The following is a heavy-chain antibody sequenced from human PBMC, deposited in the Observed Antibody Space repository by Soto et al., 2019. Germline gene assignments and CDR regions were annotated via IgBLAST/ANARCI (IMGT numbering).Heavy chain of an antibody. CDR1: GLTVSSNY. V-gene: IGHV3-53*02. D-gene: IGHD3-10*01. Sequence: EVQLVETGGGLIQPGGSLRLSCAASGLTVSSNYMNWVRQAPGKGLEWVSVLYSGGSTHYAGSVKGRFIISRDNSKHTLYLQINSLRVEDTAVYYCARDRPGDEGDGFDIWGHGTMVTVSS. CDR2: LYSGGST. CDR3: ARDRPGDEGDGFDI. J-gene: IGHJ3*02.